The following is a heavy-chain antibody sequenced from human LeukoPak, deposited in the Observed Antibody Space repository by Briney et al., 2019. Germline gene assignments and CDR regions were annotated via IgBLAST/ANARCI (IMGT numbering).Heavy chain of an antibody. CDR2: IRSKTNSYAT. V-gene: IGHV3-73*01. CDR3: TRYYYDGSGYYYLFDY. Sequence: AGGSLRLSCAASGFTFSGSAMHWVRQASGKGLEWVGRIRSKTNSYATAYAASVKGRFTIPRDDSKNTAYLQMNSLKTEDTAVYYCTRYYYDGSGYYYLFDYWGQGTLVTVSS. CDR1: GFTFSGSA. J-gene: IGHJ4*02. D-gene: IGHD3-22*01.